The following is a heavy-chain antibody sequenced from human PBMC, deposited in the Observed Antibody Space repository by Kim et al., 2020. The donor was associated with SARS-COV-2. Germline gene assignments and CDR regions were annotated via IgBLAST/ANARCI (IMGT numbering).Heavy chain of an antibody. CDR3: ARDPSYSSSWPDY. CDR2: IYSGGST. CDR1: GFTVSSNY. V-gene: IGHV3-66*02. Sequence: GGSLRLSCAASGFTVSSNYMSWVRQAPGKGLEWVSVIYSGGSTYYADSVKGRFTISRDNSKNTLYLQMNSLRAEDTAVYYCARDPSYSSSWPDYWCQGTLVTVSS. J-gene: IGHJ4*02. D-gene: IGHD6-13*01.